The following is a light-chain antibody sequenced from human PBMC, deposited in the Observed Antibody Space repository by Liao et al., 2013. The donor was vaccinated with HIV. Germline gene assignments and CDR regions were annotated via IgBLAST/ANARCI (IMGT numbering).Light chain of an antibody. CDR1: KLETKY. Sequence: SYELTQPPSVSVSPGQTASITCSGDKLETKYASWYQQKPGQSPVLVIYQDTKRPSVIPERFSGSNSGNTATLTIGGTQATDEADYYCQAWDNTTVVFGGGTKLTVL. V-gene: IGLV3-1*01. J-gene: IGLJ2*01. CDR3: QAWDNTTVV. CDR2: QDT.